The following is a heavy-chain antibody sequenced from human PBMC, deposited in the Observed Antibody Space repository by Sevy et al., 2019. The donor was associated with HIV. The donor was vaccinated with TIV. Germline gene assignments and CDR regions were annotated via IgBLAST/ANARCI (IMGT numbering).Heavy chain of an antibody. J-gene: IGHJ4*02. CDR1: GFTFSSFA. CDR3: AIVGVDGVSTSCDGMRSLSFDF. V-gene: IGHV3-30*04. CDR2: ISYNGRSK. D-gene: IGHD2-2*01. Sequence: GGSLRPSCPASGFTFSSFAMHWVRQAPGKGLEWVAVISYNGRSKYYPDSVKGRFTISRDKAKNTRYLQMNTLRPEDTAVYFCAIVGVDGVSTSCDGMRSLSFDFWGQGTLVTVSS.